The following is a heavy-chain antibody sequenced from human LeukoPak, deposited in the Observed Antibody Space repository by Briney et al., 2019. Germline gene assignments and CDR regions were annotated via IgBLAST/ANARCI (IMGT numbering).Heavy chain of an antibody. V-gene: IGHV1-58*02. J-gene: IGHJ4*02. CDR3: ARLPRLWGEGYFDY. Sequence: SVKVSCMASGFSFTSSAMQWVRHARGQRLEWIGWIVVGSGNTNYAQKFQERVTITRDMSTSTAYMELSSLRSDDPAVYYCARLPRLWGEGYFDYWGQGTLVTVSS. CDR2: IVVGSGNT. D-gene: IGHD5-12*01. CDR1: GFSFTSSA.